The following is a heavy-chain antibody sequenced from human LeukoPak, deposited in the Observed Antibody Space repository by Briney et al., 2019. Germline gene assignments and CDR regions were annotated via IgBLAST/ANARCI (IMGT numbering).Heavy chain of an antibody. V-gene: IGHV3-23*01. CDR3: AKAKGYQLLYFDY. CDR1: GFTFSSYG. CDR2: ISGSGGST. Sequence: PGGSLRLSCAASGFTFSSYGMSWVRQAPGKGLEWVSAISGSGGSTYYADSVKGRFTISRDNSKNTLYLQMNSLRAEDTAVYYCAKAKGYQLLYFDYWGQGTLVTVSS. J-gene: IGHJ4*02. D-gene: IGHD2-2*01.